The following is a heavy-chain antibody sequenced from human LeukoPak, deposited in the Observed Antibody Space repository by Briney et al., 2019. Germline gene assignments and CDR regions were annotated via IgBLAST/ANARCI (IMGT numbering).Heavy chain of an antibody. J-gene: IGHJ4*02. CDR3: TTDLGVVALPLFAY. Sequence: GGSLRLSCAASGFTFSNAWMNWVRQAPGKGLEWVGRIKSKTDGGTIDSAAPVKGRFTVSRDDSKNTLYLQMNSLKTEDTAVYYCTTDLGVVALPLFAYWGQGALVTVSS. V-gene: IGHV3-15*01. D-gene: IGHD2-2*01. CDR1: GFTFSNAW. CDR2: IKSKTDGGTI.